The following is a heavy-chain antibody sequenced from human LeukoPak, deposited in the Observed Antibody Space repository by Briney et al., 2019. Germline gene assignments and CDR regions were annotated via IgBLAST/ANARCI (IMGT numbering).Heavy chain of an antibody. V-gene: IGHV4-4*07. CDR2: IFNLGIT. CDR1: GGSISTYY. D-gene: IGHD4-11*01. J-gene: IGHJ4*02. CDR3: ARSSNPTAFDY. Sequence: KPSETLSLTCTVSGGSISTYYWTWIRQPAGKGLEWIGRIFNLGITKYNPSLKSRVTMSVDTSKNQFSLKLSSVTAADTAVSYCARSSNPTAFDYWGEGTLVTVSS.